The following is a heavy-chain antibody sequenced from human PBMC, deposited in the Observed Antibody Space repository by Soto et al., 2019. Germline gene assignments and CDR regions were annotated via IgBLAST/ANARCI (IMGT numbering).Heavy chain of an antibody. Sequence: GGSLRLSCAASGFTFSSYGMHWVRQAPGKGLEWVAVIWYDGSNKYYADSVKGRFTISRDDAKNSLYLQMNSLRDDDTAVYYCVRGRSDSLMDVWGQGTTVTVSS. CDR2: IWYDGSNK. D-gene: IGHD2-15*01. J-gene: IGHJ6*02. CDR3: VRGRSDSLMDV. CDR1: GFTFSSYG. V-gene: IGHV3-33*01.